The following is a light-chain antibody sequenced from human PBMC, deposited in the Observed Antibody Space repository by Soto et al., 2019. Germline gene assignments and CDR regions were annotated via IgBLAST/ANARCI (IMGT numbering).Light chain of an antibody. Sequence: DIQMTQSPSTLSASVGDRVTITCRASQSISSWLAWYQQEPGKAPKVLIYKASSLESGVPSRFSGSGSGTEFTLTISSLQPDYFATYYCQQYNSVPVMFDQGTNVEIK. V-gene: IGKV1-5*03. CDR2: KAS. J-gene: IGKJ1*01. CDR1: QSISSW. CDR3: QQYNSVPVM.